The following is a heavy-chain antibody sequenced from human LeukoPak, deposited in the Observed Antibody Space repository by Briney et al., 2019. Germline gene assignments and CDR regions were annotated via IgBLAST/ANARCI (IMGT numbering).Heavy chain of an antibody. CDR1: GFTFSSYW. CDR3: VRGGESTWS. V-gene: IGHV3-74*01. Sequence: GGSLRLSCAASGFTFSSYWMHWVRQAPGKGPVWVPRINNDGSGTTYADSVKGRFTISRDDAKNTLYLQMNSLRAEDTAVYYCVRGGESTWSWGQGTLVTVSS. J-gene: IGHJ5*02. CDR2: INNDGSGT. D-gene: IGHD2-15*01.